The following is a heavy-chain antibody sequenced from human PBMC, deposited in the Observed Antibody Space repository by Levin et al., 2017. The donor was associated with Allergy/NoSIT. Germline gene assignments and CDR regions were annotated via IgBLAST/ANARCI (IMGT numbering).Heavy chain of an antibody. V-gene: IGHV3-7*01. J-gene: IGHJ6*02. Sequence: GGSLRLSCATTGFTFRSYWMSWVRQAPGKGLEWVANIKQDGSEKNYVDSVKGRFTISRDNAKNSLYLQMNSLRAEDTAVYYCARDGAVVAPRSGGQGTTVTVSS. CDR3: ARDGAVVAPRS. CDR1: GFTFRSYW. CDR2: IKQDGSEK. D-gene: IGHD2-15*01.